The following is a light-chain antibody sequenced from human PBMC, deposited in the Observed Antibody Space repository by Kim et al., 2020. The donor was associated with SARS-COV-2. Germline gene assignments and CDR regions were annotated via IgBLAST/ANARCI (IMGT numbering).Light chain of an antibody. CDR3: CSHAGRYTWV. CDR2: DVS. CDR1: STDVGGYPY. J-gene: IGLJ1*01. Sequence: GESGTVSCPGTSTDVGGYPYVSWYQQDPGKAHKLMIFDVSKRPSGVPDRYSESKSGNTASLTISGLQAEDEADYYCCSHAGRYTWVFGTGTKVTVL. V-gene: IGLV2-11*01.